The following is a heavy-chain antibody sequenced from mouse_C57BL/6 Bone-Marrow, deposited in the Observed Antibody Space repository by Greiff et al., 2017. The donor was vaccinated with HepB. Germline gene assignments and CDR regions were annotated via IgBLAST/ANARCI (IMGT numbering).Heavy chain of an antibody. J-gene: IGHJ1*03. V-gene: IGHV1-59*01. Sequence: QVQLQQPGAELVRPGPSVKLSCKASGYTFTSYWMHWVKQRPGQGLEWIGVIDPSDSYTNYNQKFKGKATLTVDTSSSTAYMQLSSLTSEDSAVYYCARGTYYYGSSSSYWYFDVWGTGTTVTVSS. CDR3: ARGTYYYGSSSSYWYFDV. CDR1: GYTFTSYW. D-gene: IGHD1-1*01. CDR2: IDPSDSYT.